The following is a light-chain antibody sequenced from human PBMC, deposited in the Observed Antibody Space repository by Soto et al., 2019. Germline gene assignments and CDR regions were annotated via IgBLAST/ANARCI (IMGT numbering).Light chain of an antibody. V-gene: IGKV1-5*03. CDR1: QTISSW. CDR2: KAS. Sequence: DIQMTQSPSTLSASVCDRVTITCRASQTISSWLAWYQQKLGKAPKLLIYKASSLEGGVPSRFGGSGSGTEFTLTISSLQPDDSATYYCQQYNGTFGKWTKL. J-gene: IGKJ1*01. CDR3: QQYNGT.